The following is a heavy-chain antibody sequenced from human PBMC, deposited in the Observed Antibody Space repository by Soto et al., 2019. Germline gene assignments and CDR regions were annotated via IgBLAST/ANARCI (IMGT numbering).Heavy chain of an antibody. Sequence: QVQLQESGPGLVKPSETVSLTCTVSGGSISPYYWSWIRQPPGKGLEWIGYIYYSGSTNYNPSLKRRVTISVDTSRSQFSLKMSSVTAADTAVYFCARETYCSGSSCDSGFFDYWGQGTLVTVSS. J-gene: IGHJ4*02. CDR2: IYYSGST. CDR1: GGSISPYY. V-gene: IGHV4-59*01. CDR3: ARETYCSGSSCDSGFFDY. D-gene: IGHD2-15*01.